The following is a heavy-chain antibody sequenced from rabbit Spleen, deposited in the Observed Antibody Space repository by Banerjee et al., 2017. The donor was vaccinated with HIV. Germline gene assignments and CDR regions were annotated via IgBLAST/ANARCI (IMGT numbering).Heavy chain of an antibody. D-gene: IGHD8-1*01. V-gene: IGHV1S40*01. Sequence: QSLEESGGDLVKPGASLTLTCTASGFSFSSRYYMCWVRQAPGKGLEWIACIDTGSSAFSYFASWAKGRFTISKTSSTTVTLQMTSLTAADTATYFCARDSGSSFSSYGMDLWGPGTLVT. CDR1: GFSFSSRYY. CDR3: ARDSGSSFSSYGMDL. CDR2: IDTGSSAFS. J-gene: IGHJ6*01.